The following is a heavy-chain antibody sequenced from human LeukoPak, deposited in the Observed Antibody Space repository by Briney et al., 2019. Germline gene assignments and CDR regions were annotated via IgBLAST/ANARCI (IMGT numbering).Heavy chain of an antibody. CDR1: GYTFTAYY. D-gene: IGHD1-14*01. CDR2: INPNSGAT. V-gene: IGHV1-2*06. J-gene: IGHJ4*02. Sequence: VKVSCKASGYTFTAYYMHWVRQAPVQGLEWMGRINPNSGATIYAQNFQGRVTMTTDTSISTAYMELTRLGSDDTAVYYCARTGSFDYWGQGTLVTVSS. CDR3: ARTGSFDY.